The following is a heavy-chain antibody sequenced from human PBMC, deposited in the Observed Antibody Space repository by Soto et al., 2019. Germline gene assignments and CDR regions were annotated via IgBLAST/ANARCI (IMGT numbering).Heavy chain of an antibody. CDR3: ARESRLWFGELKYYGMDV. V-gene: IGHV5-51*01. CDR2: IYPGDSDT. D-gene: IGHD3-10*01. J-gene: IGHJ6*02. CDR1: GYRFTSYW. Sequence: GESLKISCKGSGYRFTSYWIGWVRQMPGKGLEWMGIIYPGDSDTRYSPSFQGQVTISADKSISTAYLQWSSLKASDTAMYYCARESRLWFGELKYYGMDVWGQGTTVTVSS.